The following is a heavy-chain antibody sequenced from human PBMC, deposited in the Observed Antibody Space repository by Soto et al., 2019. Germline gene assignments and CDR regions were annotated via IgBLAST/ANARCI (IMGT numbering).Heavy chain of an antibody. D-gene: IGHD1-1*01. CDR3: ARNDKSGLDY. CDR1: GYTFINYY. J-gene: IGHJ4*02. Sequence: QVQLVQSGAEVKKPGASVKVSCKASGYTFINYYIHWVRQAPGQGLEWMGMINPRGGSTSYAQKFQGRVTMTSDTSTRTVYMELSSLRSEDTAVYYCARNDKSGLDYWGQGTLVTVSS. CDR2: INPRGGST. V-gene: IGHV1-46*01.